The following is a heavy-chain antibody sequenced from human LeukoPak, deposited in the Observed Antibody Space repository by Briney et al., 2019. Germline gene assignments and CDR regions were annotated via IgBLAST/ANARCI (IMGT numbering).Heavy chain of an antibody. CDR2: ISGSGGST. Sequence: GGSLRLSCAASGFTFSSYAMSWVRQAPGKGLEWVSAISGSGGSTYYADSVKGRFTISRDNSKNTLYLQMNSLRAEDTAVYYCARDEYLWVVIQLGLFDYWGQGTLVTVSS. D-gene: IGHD2-2*01. CDR1: GFTFSSYA. J-gene: IGHJ4*02. CDR3: ARDEYLWVVIQLGLFDY. V-gene: IGHV3-23*01.